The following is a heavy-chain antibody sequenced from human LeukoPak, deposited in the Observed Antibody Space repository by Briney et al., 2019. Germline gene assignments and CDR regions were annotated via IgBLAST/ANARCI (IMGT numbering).Heavy chain of an antibody. Sequence: GGSLRLSCTASGFTFGDYAMSWVRQAPGKGLVWVGFIRSKAYGGTTEYAASVKGRFTISRDDSKSIAYLQMNSLKTEDTAVYYCTRVRGVIRGAFDYWGQGTLVTVSS. V-gene: IGHV3-49*04. CDR1: GFTFGDYA. J-gene: IGHJ4*02. CDR3: TRVRGVIRGAFDY. D-gene: IGHD3-10*01. CDR2: IRSKAYGGTT.